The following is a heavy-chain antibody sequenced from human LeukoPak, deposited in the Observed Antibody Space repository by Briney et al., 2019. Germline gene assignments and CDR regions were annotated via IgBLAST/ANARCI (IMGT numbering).Heavy chain of an antibody. D-gene: IGHD2-8*01. CDR1: GYSFTSYW. CDR2: IYPDDSDT. V-gene: IGHV5-51*01. Sequence: GESLKISCKGSGYSFTSYWIGWVRQMPGKGLEWMGIIYPDDSDTRYSPSFEGQVIISVDKSFSTAYLQWSSLKASDTATYYCARHGHCTNGVCYSNYYYYMDVWGKGTTVTVSS. CDR3: ARHGHCTNGVCYSNYYYYMDV. J-gene: IGHJ6*03.